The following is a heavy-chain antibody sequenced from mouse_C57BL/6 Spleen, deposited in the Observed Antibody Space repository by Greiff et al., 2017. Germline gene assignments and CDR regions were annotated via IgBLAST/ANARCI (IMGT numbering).Heavy chain of an antibody. Sequence: QVQLQQPGPELVKPGASVKLSCKASGYTFTSYWMHWVKQRPGQGLEWIGNINPSNGGTNYNEKFKSKATLTVEKSSSTAYMQLSSLTSEDSAVYYCARRLYYYDDVYAMDYWGQGTSVTVSS. CDR1: GYTFTSYW. J-gene: IGHJ4*01. CDR3: ARRLYYYDDVYAMDY. V-gene: IGHV1-53*01. CDR2: INPSNGGT. D-gene: IGHD2-4*01.